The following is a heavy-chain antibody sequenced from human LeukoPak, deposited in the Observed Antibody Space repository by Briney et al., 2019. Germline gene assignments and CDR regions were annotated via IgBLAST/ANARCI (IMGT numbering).Heavy chain of an antibody. CDR2: IHTSGST. CDR1: GGSIGNYH. V-gene: IGHV4-4*07. J-gene: IGHJ4*02. CDR3: ARRDISSGWSFNY. D-gene: IGHD6-19*01. Sequence: PSETLSLTCTVSGGSIGNYHWSWIRQPAGKGLEWIGQIHTSGSTNYNPPLKSRVTMSLDTPENQLSLTIRSVTAADTAVYYCARRDISSGWSFNYWGRGTLVTVPS.